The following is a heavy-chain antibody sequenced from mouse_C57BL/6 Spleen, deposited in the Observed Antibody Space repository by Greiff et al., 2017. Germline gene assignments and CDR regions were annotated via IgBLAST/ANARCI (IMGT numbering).Heavy chain of an antibody. Sequence: VQLQQPGAELVKPGASVKLSCTASGYTFTSYWMHWVKQRPGQGLEWIGMIHPNSGNTNYYEKFKSNATLTVDKSSPTDYMQLSSLTSEDSAVYYCARAYSNYGWFAYWGQGTLVTVSA. V-gene: IGHV1-64*01. CDR3: ARAYSNYGWFAY. D-gene: IGHD2-5*01. CDR2: IHPNSGNT. CDR1: GYTFTSYW. J-gene: IGHJ3*01.